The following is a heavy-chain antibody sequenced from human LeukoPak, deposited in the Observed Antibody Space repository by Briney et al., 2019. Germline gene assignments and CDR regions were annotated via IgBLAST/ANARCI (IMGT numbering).Heavy chain of an antibody. D-gene: IGHD3-3*01. CDR2: ISSSSSYI. CDR3: AREWPTIFGVVIKGNWFDP. V-gene: IGHV3-21*04. CDR1: GFTFSSYS. Sequence: PGGSLRLSCAASGFTFSSYSMNWVRQAPGKGLEWVSSISSSSSYIYYADSVKGRFTISRDNAKNSLYLQMNSLRAEDTAVYYCAREWPTIFGVVIKGNWFDPWGQGTLVTVSS. J-gene: IGHJ5*02.